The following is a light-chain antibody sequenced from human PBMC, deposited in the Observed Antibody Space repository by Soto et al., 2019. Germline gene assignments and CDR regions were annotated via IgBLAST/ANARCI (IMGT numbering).Light chain of an antibody. CDR1: SSDVGGYNY. J-gene: IGLJ1*01. V-gene: IGLV2-14*01. CDR2: DVS. CDR3: SSYTSSSTLEV. Sequence: ALTQPASVSGSPGQSITISCTGTSSDVGGYNYVSWYQQHPGKAPKLMIYDVSNRPSGVSNRFSGSKSGNTASLTISGLQAEDEADYYCSSYTSSSTLEVFRTGTKVTVL.